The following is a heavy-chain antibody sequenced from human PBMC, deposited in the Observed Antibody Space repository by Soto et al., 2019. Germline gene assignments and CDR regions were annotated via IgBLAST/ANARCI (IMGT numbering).Heavy chain of an antibody. CDR2: IDPRDSQS. CDR3: ARTGYGNWLDS. V-gene: IGHV5-10-1*01. D-gene: IGHD3-10*01. CDR1: GCSFTDYW. Sequence: PGESLKISCKASGCSFTDYWITWVRQMPGKGLEWMGRIDPRDSQSNYSPSFQGHVSISADKSSSTAYLQWNSLKASDTAMYYCARTGYGNWLDSWGQGTLVTVSS. J-gene: IGHJ5*01.